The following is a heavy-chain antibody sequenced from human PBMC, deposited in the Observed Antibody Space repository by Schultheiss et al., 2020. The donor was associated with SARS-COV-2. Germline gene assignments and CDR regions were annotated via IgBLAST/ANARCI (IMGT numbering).Heavy chain of an antibody. CDR2: IYYDGRT. Sequence: SQTLSLTCTVSGGSISSGGYYWSWIRQHPGKGLEWIGYIYYDGRTNYNPSLKSRVTISLDTSKNQFSLKLSSVTAADTAVYYCARGDYLGWFDPWGQGTLVTVSS. V-gene: IGHV4-31*03. CDR1: GGSISSGGYY. D-gene: IGHD4-11*01. CDR3: ARGDYLGWFDP. J-gene: IGHJ5*02.